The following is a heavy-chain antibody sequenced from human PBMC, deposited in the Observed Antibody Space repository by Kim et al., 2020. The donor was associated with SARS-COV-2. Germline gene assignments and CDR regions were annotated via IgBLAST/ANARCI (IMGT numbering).Heavy chain of an antibody. CDR1: GYTFTSYA. D-gene: IGHD3-9*01. J-gene: IGHJ3*02. CDR3: ARDFDWLFNRAFDI. CDR2: INAGNGNT. V-gene: IGHV1-3*01. Sequence: ASVKVSCKASGYTFTSYAMHWVRQAPGQRLEWMGWINAGNGNTKYSQKFQGRVTITRDTSASTAYMELSSLRSEDTAVYYCARDFDWLFNRAFDIWGQGTMVTVSS.